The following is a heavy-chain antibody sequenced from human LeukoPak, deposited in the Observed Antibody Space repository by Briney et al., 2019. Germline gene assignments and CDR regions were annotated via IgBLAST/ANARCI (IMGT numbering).Heavy chain of an antibody. CDR1: GFTFRSYW. V-gene: IGHV3-7*05. D-gene: IGHD6-19*01. CDR3: ARDSNGWYTHFDY. Sequence: GGSLRLSCAASGFTFRSYWMSWVRQAPGKGLEWVANINQAGSEKYYVDSVKGRFTICGDNAKNSLYLQMNSLRAEDTAVYYCARDSNGWYTHFDYWGQGTLVTVSS. J-gene: IGHJ4*02. CDR2: INQAGSEK.